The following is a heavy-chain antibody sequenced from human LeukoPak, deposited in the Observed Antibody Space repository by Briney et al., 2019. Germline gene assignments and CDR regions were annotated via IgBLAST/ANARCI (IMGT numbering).Heavy chain of an antibody. D-gene: IGHD2-15*01. V-gene: IGHV4-61*02. CDR2: IYTSGST. CDR1: GGSISSGSYY. Sequence: SETLSLTCTVSGGSISSGSYYWSWIRQPAGKGREWIGRIYTSGSTNYNPSLKSRVTISVDTSKNQFSLKLSSVTAADTAVYYCARYCSGGSCYRGGAFDIWGQGTMVTVSS. CDR3: ARYCSGGSCYRGGAFDI. J-gene: IGHJ3*02.